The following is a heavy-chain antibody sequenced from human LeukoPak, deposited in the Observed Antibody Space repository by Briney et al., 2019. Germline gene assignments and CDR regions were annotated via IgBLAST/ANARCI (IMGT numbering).Heavy chain of an antibody. D-gene: IGHD6-19*01. V-gene: IGHV3-33*01. CDR1: GFTFRGNG. CDR2: IWYDGSNK. Sequence: PGGSLSSSWPAPGFTFRGNGRHGARKAPGKGLGWVAVIWYDGSNKYYADSVKGRFTISRDNSKNTLYLQMNSLRAEDTAVYYCASMAGSYPSAFDYWGQGTLVTVSS. CDR3: ASMAGSYPSAFDY. J-gene: IGHJ4*02.